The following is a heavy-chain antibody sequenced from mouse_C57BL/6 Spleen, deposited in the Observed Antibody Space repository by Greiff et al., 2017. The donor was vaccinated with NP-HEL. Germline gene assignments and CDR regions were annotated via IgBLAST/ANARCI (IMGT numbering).Heavy chain of an antibody. CDR1: GYTFTSYW. CDR3: ARSLFITTVVAYYFDY. CDR2: IDPNSGGT. Sequence: VKLQQPGAELVKPGASVKLSCRASGYTFTSYWMHWVKQRPGRGLEWIGRIDPNSGGTKYNEKFKSKATLTVDKPSSTAYMQLSSLTSEDSAVYYCARSLFITTVVAYYFDYWGQGTTLTVSS. V-gene: IGHV1-72*01. J-gene: IGHJ2*01. D-gene: IGHD1-1*01.